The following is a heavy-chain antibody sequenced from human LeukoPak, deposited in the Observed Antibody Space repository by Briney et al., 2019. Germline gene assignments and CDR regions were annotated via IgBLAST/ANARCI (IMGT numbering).Heavy chain of an antibody. CDR2: INPNSGGT. CDR1: GYTFTGYY. V-gene: IGHV1-2*02. Sequence: ASVKVSCKASGYTFTGYYMHWVRQAPGQGLEWMGWINPNSGGTNYAQKFQGRVTMTRDTSISTAYTELSRLRSDGTAVYYCARDHLRNYYDSSGYPHWFDPWGQGTLVTVSS. CDR3: ARDHLRNYYDSSGYPHWFDP. J-gene: IGHJ5*02. D-gene: IGHD3-22*01.